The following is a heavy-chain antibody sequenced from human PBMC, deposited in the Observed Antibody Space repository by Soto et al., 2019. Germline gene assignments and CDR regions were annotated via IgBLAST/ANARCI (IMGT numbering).Heavy chain of an antibody. CDR1: GFTFSSYA. CDR3: AKVGQYGDYGAMDV. CDR2: ISGSGGST. D-gene: IGHD4-17*01. J-gene: IGHJ6*03. Sequence: EVQLLESGGGLVQPGGSLRLSCAASGFTFSSYAMSWVRQAPGKGLEWVSAISGSGGSTYYADSVKGRFTISRDNSKNTLYPQMNSLRAEDTAVYYCAKVGQYGDYGAMDVWGKGTTVTVSS. V-gene: IGHV3-23*01.